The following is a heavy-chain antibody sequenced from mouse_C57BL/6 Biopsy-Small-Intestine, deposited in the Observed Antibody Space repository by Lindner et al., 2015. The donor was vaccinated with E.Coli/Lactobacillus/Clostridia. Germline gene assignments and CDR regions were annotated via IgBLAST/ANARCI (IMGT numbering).Heavy chain of an antibody. CDR2: IDPANGNT. D-gene: IGHD2-4*01. V-gene: IGHV14-3*02. CDR1: GFNIKDDY. J-gene: IGHJ4*01. Sequence: VQLQESGAELVRPGASVKLSCTASGFNIKDDYIHWVKQRPEQGLEWIGRIDPANGNTKYDPKFQDKATMTADTSSNTAYLQLISLTSEDTAVYYCGSDDSYAMDYWGQGTSVTVSS. CDR3: GSDDSYAMDY.